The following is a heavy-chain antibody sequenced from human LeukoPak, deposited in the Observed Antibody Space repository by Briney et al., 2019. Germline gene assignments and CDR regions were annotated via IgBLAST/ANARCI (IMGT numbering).Heavy chain of an antibody. CDR2: IYYTGTT. D-gene: IGHD3-16*02. Sequence: SETLSLTCTVSGXSISPYYWTWIRQPPGKGQEWIGYIYYTGTTNYNPSLKSRVTISVDTSKNQFSLRLSSVTAAGTAVYYCARDSLHEYVWGSYRFFDYWGQGTLVTVSS. CDR1: GXSISPYY. V-gene: IGHV4-59*01. CDR3: ARDSLHEYVWGSYRFFDY. J-gene: IGHJ4*02.